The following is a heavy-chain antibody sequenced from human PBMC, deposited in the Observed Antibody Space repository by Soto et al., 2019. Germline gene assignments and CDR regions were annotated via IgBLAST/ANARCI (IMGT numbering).Heavy chain of an antibody. D-gene: IGHD3-22*01. CDR2: INSDGSST. J-gene: IGHJ3*02. Sequence: HPGGSLRLSCAASGFSFSIYWMHWVRQAPGKGLVWVSRINSDGSSTSYADSVKGRFTISRDNAKNTLYLQVNSLRAEDTAVYYCARDFDSSGYYGPVGAFDIWGQGTMVTVSS. CDR3: ARDFDSSGYYGPVGAFDI. V-gene: IGHV3-74*01. CDR1: GFSFSIYW.